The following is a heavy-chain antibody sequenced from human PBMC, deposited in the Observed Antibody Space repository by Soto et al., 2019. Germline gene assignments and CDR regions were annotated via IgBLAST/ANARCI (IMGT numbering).Heavy chain of an antibody. CDR3: ARMASFGSLNWFDT. D-gene: IGHD5-18*01. J-gene: IGHJ5*02. CDR1: GYTFTNND. V-gene: IGHV1-8*01. Sequence: GASVKVSCKASGYTFTNNDVTWVRQATGQGLEWMGWMNPGSGDTGYAQKFQGRVTMTRNISIATAYMELSSLRSEDTAIYYCARMASFGSLNWFDTWGQGTPVT. CDR2: MNPGSGDT.